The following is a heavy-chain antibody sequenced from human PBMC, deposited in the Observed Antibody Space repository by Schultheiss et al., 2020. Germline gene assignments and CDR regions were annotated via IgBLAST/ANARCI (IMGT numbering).Heavy chain of an antibody. CDR1: GGSISSSSYY. CDR3: ATGIAAAGKRPDY. Sequence: SETLSLTCAVSGGSISSSSYYWGWIRQPPGKGLEWIGSIYYSGSTNYNPSLKSRVTISVDTSKNQFSLKLSSVTAADTAVYYCATGIAAAGKRPDYWGQGTLVTVSS. V-gene: IGHV4-39*07. D-gene: IGHD6-13*01. CDR2: IYYSGST. J-gene: IGHJ4*02.